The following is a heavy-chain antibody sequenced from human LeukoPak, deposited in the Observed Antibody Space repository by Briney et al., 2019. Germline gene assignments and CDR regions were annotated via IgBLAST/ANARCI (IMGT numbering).Heavy chain of an antibody. CDR3: ARDLSTKYTFDY. CDR1: GFTVSSNY. Sequence: GGSLRLSCAASGFTVSSNYMSWVRQAPGKGLEWVSVIYSGGSTYYADSVKGRFTISRDNSKNTVYLQMNSLRVEDTAVYYCARDLSTKYTFDYWGQGALVTVSS. CDR2: IYSGGST. V-gene: IGHV3-53*05. J-gene: IGHJ4*02. D-gene: IGHD1-1*01.